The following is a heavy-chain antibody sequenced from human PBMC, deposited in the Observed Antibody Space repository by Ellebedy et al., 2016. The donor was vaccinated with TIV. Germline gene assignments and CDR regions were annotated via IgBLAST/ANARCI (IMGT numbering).Heavy chain of an antibody. CDR3: ATDLSYAFDH. V-gene: IGHV3-48*02. CDR1: GFSFTSYP. J-gene: IGHJ4*02. CDR2: IHTENSDV. D-gene: IGHD3-16*01. Sequence: GESLKISCAASGFSFTSYPMNWVRQAPGKGLDWVSHIHTENSDVSYADSVQGRFTISRDNAKNSLYLQMNSLRDEDTAVYFCATDLSYAFDHWGQGILGTVSA.